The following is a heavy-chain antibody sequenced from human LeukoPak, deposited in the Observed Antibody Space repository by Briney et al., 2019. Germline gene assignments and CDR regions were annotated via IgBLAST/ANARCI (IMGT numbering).Heavy chain of an antibody. CDR1: GFTFSSYA. CDR3: AKGVLRFRIDY. Sequence: GGSLRLSCAASGFTFSSYAMHWVRQAPGKGLEWVAVISYDGSNKYYADSVKGRFTISRDNSKNTLYLQMNSLRAEDTAVHYCAKGVLRFRIDYWGQGTLVTVSS. D-gene: IGHD4/OR15-4a*01. CDR2: ISYDGSNK. V-gene: IGHV3-30-3*01. J-gene: IGHJ4*02.